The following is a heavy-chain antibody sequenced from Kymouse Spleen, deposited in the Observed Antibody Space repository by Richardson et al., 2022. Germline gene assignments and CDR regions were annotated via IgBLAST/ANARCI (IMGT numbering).Heavy chain of an antibody. CDR2: ISSSSSTI. D-gene: IGHD3-9*01. V-gene: IGHV3-48*02. J-gene: IGHJ4*02. CDR3: ARASYYDILTGPYYFDY. Sequence: EVQLVESGGGLVQPGGSLRLSCAASGFTFSSYSMNWVRQAPGKGLEWVSYISSSSSTIYYADSVKGRFTISRDNAKNSLYLQMNSLRDEDTAVYYCARASYYDILTGPYYFDYWGQGTLVTVSS. CDR1: GFTFSSYS.